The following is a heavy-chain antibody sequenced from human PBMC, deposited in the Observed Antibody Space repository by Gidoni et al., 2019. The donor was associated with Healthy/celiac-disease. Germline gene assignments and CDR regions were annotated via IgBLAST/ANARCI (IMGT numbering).Heavy chain of an antibody. CDR3: ARDRLREVTTPWDAFDI. D-gene: IGHD4-17*01. CDR1: VCPISCVVSY. V-gene: IGHV4-31*03. Sequence: QVQLQESRPGLVKPSQTLSLTCPVPVCPISCVVSYWSWIRQHPGKGLEWIGYIYYSGSTYYNPSLKSRVTISVDTSKNQFSLKLSSVTAADTAVYYCARDRLREVTTPWDAFDIWGQGTMVTVSS. J-gene: IGHJ3*02. CDR2: IYYSGST.